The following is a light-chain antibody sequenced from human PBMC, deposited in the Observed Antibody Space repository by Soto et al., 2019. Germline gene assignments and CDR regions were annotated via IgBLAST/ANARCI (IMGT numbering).Light chain of an antibody. V-gene: IGKV1-5*03. CDR3: QHYNSYSGT. CDR2: KAS. J-gene: IGKJ1*01. CDR1: QSISSW. Sequence: DIQMTQSPSTLSASIGDRVTITCRASQSISSWLAWYQQKPGKAPKLLIYKASSLASGVPSRFSGSGSGTEFTLTTSSLQPDDFAAYYCQHYNSYSGTFGQGTKVEIK.